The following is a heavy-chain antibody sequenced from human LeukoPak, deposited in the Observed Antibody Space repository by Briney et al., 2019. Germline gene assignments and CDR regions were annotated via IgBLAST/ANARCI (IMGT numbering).Heavy chain of an antibody. CDR1: GGTFSSYA. J-gene: IGHJ4*02. V-gene: IGHV1-69*04. Sequence: SVKVSCKASGGTFSSYAISWVRQAPGQGLEWMGRIIPILGIANYAQKFQGRVTITADKSTSTAYMELSSLRSEDMAVYYCASGTGYSSSWTASLDYWGQGTLVTVSS. CDR3: ASGTGYSSSWTASLDY. D-gene: IGHD6-13*01. CDR2: IIPILGIA.